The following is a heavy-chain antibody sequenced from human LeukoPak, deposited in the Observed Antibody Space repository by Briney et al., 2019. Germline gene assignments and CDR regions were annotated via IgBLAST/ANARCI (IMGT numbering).Heavy chain of an antibody. J-gene: IGHJ6*03. V-gene: IGHV1-69*05. CDR2: IIPIFGTA. CDR1: GGTFSTYA. D-gene: IGHD5-24*01. Sequence: GASVKVSCKASGGTFSTYAISWVRQAPGQGLEWMGGIIPIFGTANYAQKFQGRVTITTDESTSTAYMELSSLRSEDTAVYYRARVPPYNNYYYYYMDVWGKGTTVTVSS. CDR3: ARVPPYNNYYYYYMDV.